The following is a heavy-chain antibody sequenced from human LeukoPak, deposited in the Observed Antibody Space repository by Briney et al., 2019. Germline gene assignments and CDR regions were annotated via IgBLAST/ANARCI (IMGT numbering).Heavy chain of an antibody. CDR3: AKRFGESYGHFDY. CDR2: VTGSGSAT. Sequence: GGSLRLSCAASGFTFSSFVMSWVRQAPGKGLEWVSAVTGSGSATDYADFVKGRLTISRDNSKNTLYLQMNSLRAEDTAVYYCAKRFGESYGHFDYWGQGTLVTVSS. D-gene: IGHD3-10*01. J-gene: IGHJ4*02. CDR1: GFTFSSFV. V-gene: IGHV3-23*01.